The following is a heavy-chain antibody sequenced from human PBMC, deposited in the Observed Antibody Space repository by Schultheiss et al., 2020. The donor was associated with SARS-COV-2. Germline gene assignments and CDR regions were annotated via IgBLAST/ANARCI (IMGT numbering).Heavy chain of an antibody. CDR1: GGSFSGYY. Sequence: SETLSLTCAVYGGSFSGYYWSWIRQPPGKGLEWIGEINHSGSTNYNPSLKSRVTISVDTSKNQFSLKLSSVTAADTAVYYCARTYGPGGLHLNYWGQGTLVTVSS. CDR3: ARTYGPGGLHLNY. J-gene: IGHJ4*02. V-gene: IGHV4-34*01. D-gene: IGHD3-16*01. CDR2: INHSGST.